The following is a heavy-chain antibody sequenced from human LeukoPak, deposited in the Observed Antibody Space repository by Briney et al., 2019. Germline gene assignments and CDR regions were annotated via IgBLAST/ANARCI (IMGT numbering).Heavy chain of an antibody. Sequence: SVTVSCKASGGTFTSYAISWVRQAPGQGLEWMGGIIPIFGTANYAQEFQGRVTITTDESTSTAYMELSSLRSEDTAVYYCARGGPELRYFNWLLYPPTSKFDPWGQGTLVTVSS. CDR1: GGTFTSYA. D-gene: IGHD3-9*01. CDR3: ARGGPELRYFNWLLYPPTSKFDP. V-gene: IGHV1-69*05. J-gene: IGHJ5*02. CDR2: IIPIFGTA.